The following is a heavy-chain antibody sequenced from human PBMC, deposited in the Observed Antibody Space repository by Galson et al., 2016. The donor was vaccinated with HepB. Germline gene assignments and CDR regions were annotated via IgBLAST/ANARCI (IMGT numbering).Heavy chain of an antibody. CDR2: ITNGDSYT. Sequence: SLRLSCAASGFTFSDYYMSWIRQAPGKGLEWLSHITNGDSYTDYADSVKGRFTISRDNARNSLYVQMNSLRVEDTAVYYYARDRGLVGSGYFDIDVWGKGTTVTVSS. CDR1: GFTFSDYY. V-gene: IGHV3-11*06. J-gene: IGHJ6*03. CDR3: ARDRGLVGSGYFDIDV. D-gene: IGHD3-10*01.